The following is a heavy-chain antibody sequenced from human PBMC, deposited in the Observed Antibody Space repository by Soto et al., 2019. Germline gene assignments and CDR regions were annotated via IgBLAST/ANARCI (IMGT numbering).Heavy chain of an antibody. CDR2: IIPIFGTA. Sequence: SVKVSCKGSGGTFSSYAISWVRQAPGQGLEWMGGIIPIFGTANYAQKFQGRVTITADKSTSTAYMELSSLRSEDTAVYYCARGLPSGGYSNYYYGMDVWGQGTTVTVSS. CDR1: GGTFSSYA. D-gene: IGHD4-4*01. J-gene: IGHJ6*02. V-gene: IGHV1-69*06. CDR3: ARGLPSGGYSNYYYGMDV.